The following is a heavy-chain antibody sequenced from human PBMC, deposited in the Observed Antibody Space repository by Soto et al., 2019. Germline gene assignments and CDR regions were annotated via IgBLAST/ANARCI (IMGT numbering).Heavy chain of an antibody. CDR1: GGSIISGGYS. CDR3: VRRSPEDAFDI. J-gene: IGHJ3*02. V-gene: IGHV4-30-2*01. CDR2: IYEGGNT. Sequence: SETLSLTCAVSGGSIISGGYSWSWIRQPPGKGLQWIGHIYEGGNTYYTPSLESRVAISTDKSKNQFSLRLSPVTAADTAVYYCVRRSPEDAFDIWAKGQWSPSPQ.